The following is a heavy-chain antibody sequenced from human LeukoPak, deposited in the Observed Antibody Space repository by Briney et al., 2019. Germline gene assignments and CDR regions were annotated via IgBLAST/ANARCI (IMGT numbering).Heavy chain of an antibody. CDR1: GFTFNFYA. CDR3: AKRSRRDLVVVPATVRGYYYYFYMDV. CDR2: ISGSGNTT. D-gene: IGHD2-2*01. V-gene: IGHV3-23*01. J-gene: IGHJ6*03. Sequence: PGGSLRLSCAASGFTFNFYAMSWVRQAPGKGLEWVSAISGSGNTTYYADSVKGRFSISRDNSRNTLYLQMNSLRAEDTAVYYCAKRSRRDLVVVPATVRGYYYYFYMDVWGKGITVTVSS.